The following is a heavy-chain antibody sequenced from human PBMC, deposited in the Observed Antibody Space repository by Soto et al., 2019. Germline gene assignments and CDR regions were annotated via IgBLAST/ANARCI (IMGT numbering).Heavy chain of an antibody. CDR1: GFSLSTRGVG. CDR3: VHRMRRYSENCGY. D-gene: IGHD2-21*01. Sequence: QITLKESGPTLVKPTQTLTLTCTFSGFSLSTRGVGVGWIRQPPGKALEWLALIYWDDDEGYSPSLKSRLTIPKDTSKNQVVLTTTNLDAMDTATSYSVHRMRRYSENCGYWRQGTMVTVSS. J-gene: IGHJ4*02. V-gene: IGHV2-5*02. CDR2: IYWDDDE.